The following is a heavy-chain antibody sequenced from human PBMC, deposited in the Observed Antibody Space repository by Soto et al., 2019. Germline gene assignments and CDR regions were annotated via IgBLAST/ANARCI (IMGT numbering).Heavy chain of an antibody. Sequence: VESLTISCQVSGYSFVSYWIAWVLQMPGKGLEWMGSIYPGDSDTTYSPSFQGQVTMSVEKSITTVYLQWSSLKASDTAMYYCARTDGYEIGYWGQGTMVTVSS. CDR3: ARTDGYEIGY. V-gene: IGHV5-51*01. J-gene: IGHJ4*02. CDR1: GYSFVSYW. D-gene: IGHD5-12*01. CDR2: IYPGDSDT.